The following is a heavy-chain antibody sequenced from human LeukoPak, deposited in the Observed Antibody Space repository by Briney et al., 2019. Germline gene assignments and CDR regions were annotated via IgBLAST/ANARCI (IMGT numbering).Heavy chain of an antibody. J-gene: IGHJ4*02. V-gene: IGHV3-23*01. CDR2: ISGSGDST. Sequence: GGSLRLSCAASGFTFSSYSMNWVRQAPGKGLEWVSAISGSGDSTYYADSVKGRFTISRDNSKNTLYLQMNSLRVEDTAVYYCAKAIAVAGAGGYWGQGTLVTVSS. CDR3: AKAIAVAGAGGY. CDR1: GFTFSSYS. D-gene: IGHD6-19*01.